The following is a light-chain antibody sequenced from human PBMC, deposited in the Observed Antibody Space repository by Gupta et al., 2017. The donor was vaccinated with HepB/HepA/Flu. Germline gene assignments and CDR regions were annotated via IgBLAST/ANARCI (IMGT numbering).Light chain of an antibody. J-gene: IGLJ3*02. Sequence: ASVSGSPAQSITISCTGTSSDVGGYNYVSWYQQHPGKAPKLMIYDVSNRPSGVSNRFSGSKSGNPASLTFSGLQAEDEADYYCSSYTSSSTWVFGGGTKLTVL. CDR1: SSDVGGYNY. V-gene: IGLV2-14*03. CDR2: DVS. CDR3: SSYTSSSTWV.